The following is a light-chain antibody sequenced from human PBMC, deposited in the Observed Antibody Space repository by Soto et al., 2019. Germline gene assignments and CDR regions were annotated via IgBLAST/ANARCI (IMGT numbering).Light chain of an antibody. CDR2: EVS. V-gene: IGLV2-14*01. CDR1: SSDVGGYNY. Sequence: QSALTQPASVSGSPGQSITISCTGTSSDVGGYNYVSWYQQHPGKAPKLMIYEVSNRPSGVSNRFSGSKSGNTASLTISGLQAEDEAEYFCASYTTSNTLPYVFGTGTKVTVL. CDR3: ASYTTSNTLPYV. J-gene: IGLJ1*01.